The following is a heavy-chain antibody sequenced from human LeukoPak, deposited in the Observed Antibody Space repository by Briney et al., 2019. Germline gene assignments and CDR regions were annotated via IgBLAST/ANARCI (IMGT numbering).Heavy chain of an antibody. J-gene: IGHJ4*02. D-gene: IGHD3-22*01. CDR3: ARGHYYDSSGYYW. CDR2: INHSGST. Sequence: PSETLSLTCDVYGGSFSGYYWSWIRQPPGKGLEWIGEINHSGSTNYNPSLKSRVTISVDTSKNQFSLKLSSVTAADTAVYYCARGHYYDSSGYYWWGQGTLVTVSS. CDR1: GGSFSGYY. V-gene: IGHV4-34*01.